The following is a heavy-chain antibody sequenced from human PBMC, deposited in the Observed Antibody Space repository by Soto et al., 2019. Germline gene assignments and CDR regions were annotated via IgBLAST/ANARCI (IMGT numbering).Heavy chain of an antibody. V-gene: IGHV1-18*01. J-gene: IGHJ4*02. CDR3: AKSPRGEMATD. CDR1: GYTFINYH. Sequence: QVQRVQSGGEVKKPGASVTVSCKASGYTFINYHITWVRQAPGQGLEWMAWINTYNGMTDYAQRFQGRVTMTRATTTGTAYMELRNLGSGATAVYFCAKSPRGEMATDWGQGTLVTVSS. CDR2: INTYNGMT. D-gene: IGHD5-12*01.